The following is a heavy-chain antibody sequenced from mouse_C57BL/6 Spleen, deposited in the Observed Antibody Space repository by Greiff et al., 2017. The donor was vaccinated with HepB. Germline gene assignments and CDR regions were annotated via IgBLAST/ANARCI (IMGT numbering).Heavy chain of an antibody. CDR3: ARTDGETWFAY. J-gene: IGHJ3*01. CDR1: GYSFTSYY. CDR2: IYPGSGNT. V-gene: IGHV1-66*01. Sequence: QVQLQQSGPELVKPGASVKISCKASGYSFTSYYIHWVKQRPGQGLEWIGWIYPGSGNTKYNEKFKGKATLTADTSSSTAYMQLSSLTSEDSAVYYGARTDGETWFAYWGQGTLVTVSA.